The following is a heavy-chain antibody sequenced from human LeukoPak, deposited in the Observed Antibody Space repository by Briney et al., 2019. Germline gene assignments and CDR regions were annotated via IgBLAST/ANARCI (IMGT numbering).Heavy chain of an antibody. V-gene: IGHV4-34*01. CDR2: INHSGST. CDR1: GGSFSGYY. Sequence: SETLSLTCAVYGGSFSGYYWSWIRQPPGKGLEWIGEINHSGSTNYNPSLKSRVTISVDTSKNQFSLKLSSVTAADTAVYYCARGDYVWGSYRPEYYFDYWGQGTLVTVSS. CDR3: ARGDYVWGSYRPEYYFDY. D-gene: IGHD3-16*02. J-gene: IGHJ4*02.